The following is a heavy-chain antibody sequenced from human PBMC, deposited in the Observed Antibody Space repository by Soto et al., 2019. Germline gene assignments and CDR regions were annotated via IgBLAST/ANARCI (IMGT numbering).Heavy chain of an antibody. V-gene: IGHV3-23*01. D-gene: IGHD2-2*01. J-gene: IGHJ4*01. CDR1: GFTFTSYA. CDR2: ISGSGGST. CDR3: GIVARYWSSTSCGADY. Sequence: HPGWSLRLSCSASGFTFTSYAMRWVLQAPGRGLEWVSAISGSGGSTYYADSVKGRFTIPRDTSKNTLYLQMNSLRAEDTAVYYCGIVARYWSSTSCGADYWGRRTPETVSS.